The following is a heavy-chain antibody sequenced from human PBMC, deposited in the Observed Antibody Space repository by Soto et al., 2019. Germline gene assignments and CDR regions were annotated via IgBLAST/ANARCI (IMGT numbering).Heavy chain of an antibody. V-gene: IGHV3-21*01. J-gene: IGHJ6*02. Sequence: GGSLRLSCAASGFTFSSYSMNWVRQAPGKGLEWVSSISSSSSYIYYADSVKGRFTISRDNAKNSLYLQMNSLRAEDTAVYYCARVMGWSSGYYYGGSDYYYGMDVWGQGSTVTASS. D-gene: IGHD3-22*01. CDR2: ISSSSSYI. CDR1: GFTFSSYS. CDR3: ARVMGWSSGYYYGGSDYYYGMDV.